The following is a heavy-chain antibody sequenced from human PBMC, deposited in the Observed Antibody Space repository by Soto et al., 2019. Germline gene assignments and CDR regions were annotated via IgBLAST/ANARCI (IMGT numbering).Heavy chain of an antibody. Sequence: ASVKVSCKVSGYTLTELSMHWVRQAPGKGLEWMGGFDPEDGETIYAQKFQGRVTMTEDTSTDTAYMELSSLRSEDTAVYYCARVQSSSFDFDIWGQGTMVTVSS. CDR2: FDPEDGET. V-gene: IGHV1-24*01. D-gene: IGHD6-6*01. CDR3: ARVQSSSFDFDI. CDR1: GYTLTELS. J-gene: IGHJ3*02.